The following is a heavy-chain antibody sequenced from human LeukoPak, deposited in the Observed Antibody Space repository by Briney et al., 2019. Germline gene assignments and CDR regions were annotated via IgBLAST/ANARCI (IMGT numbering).Heavy chain of an antibody. CDR1: GGSFSGYY. Sequence: PSETLSLTCAVYGGSFSGYYWSWLRQPPGKGLEWIGEINHSGSTNYNPSLKSRVTISVDTSKNKFSLKLSSVTAADTAVYYCARGRKKVLASRFDYWGQGTLVTVSS. V-gene: IGHV4-34*01. CDR2: INHSGST. CDR3: ARGRKKVLASRFDY. J-gene: IGHJ4*02.